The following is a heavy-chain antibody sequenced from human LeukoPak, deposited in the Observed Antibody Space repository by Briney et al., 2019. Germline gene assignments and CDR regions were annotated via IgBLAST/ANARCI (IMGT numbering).Heavy chain of an antibody. J-gene: IGHJ4*02. V-gene: IGHV4-59*01. CDR2: IYYSGST. Sequence: PSETLSLTCTVSGGSISSYYWSWIRQPPGKGLEWIGYIYYSGSTNYNPSLKSRVTMSVDTSNKQFSLKLISVTAADTAVYYCARAGGSGWPSFDHWGQGTLVTVSS. CDR3: ARAGGSGWPSFDH. D-gene: IGHD6-19*01. CDR1: GGSISSYY.